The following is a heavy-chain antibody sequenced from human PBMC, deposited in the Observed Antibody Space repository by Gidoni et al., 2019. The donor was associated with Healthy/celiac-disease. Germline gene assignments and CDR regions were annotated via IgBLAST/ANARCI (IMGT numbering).Heavy chain of an antibody. J-gene: IGHJ4*02. CDR3: ATRERWGPFDY. CDR1: GGSFSGYY. V-gene: IGHV4-34*01. Sequence: QVQLQQWGAGLLQPSETLSLTCAVYGGSFSGYYWSWIRPPPGKGLEWIGEINHSGSTNYNPSLKSRVTISVDTSKNQFSLKLSSVTAADTAVYYCATRERWGPFDYWGQGTLVTVSS. CDR2: INHSGST. D-gene: IGHD3-16*01.